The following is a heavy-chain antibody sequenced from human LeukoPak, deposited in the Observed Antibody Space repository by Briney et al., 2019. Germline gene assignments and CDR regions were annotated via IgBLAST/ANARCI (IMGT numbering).Heavy chain of an antibody. D-gene: IGHD6-19*01. CDR1: GGSISSSSYY. CDR3: ARHLSPGIAVAGQGALGY. CDR2: IYYSGST. Sequence: PSETLSLTCTVSGGSISSSSYYWGWIRQPPGKGLEWIGSIYYSGSTYYNPSLKSRVTISVGTSKNQFSLKLSSVTAADTAVYYCARHLSPGIAVAGQGALGYWGQGTLVTVSS. J-gene: IGHJ4*02. V-gene: IGHV4-39*01.